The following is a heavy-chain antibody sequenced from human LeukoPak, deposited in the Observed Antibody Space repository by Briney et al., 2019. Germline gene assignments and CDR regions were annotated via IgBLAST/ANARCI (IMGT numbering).Heavy chain of an antibody. CDR3: AKDTEDTAMVIYYDSSGPDY. Sequence: PGRSLRLSCAASGFTFSSYGMHWVRQAPGKGLEWVAVISYDGSNKYYADSVKGRFTISRDNSKNTLYLQMNSMRAEDTAVYYCAKDTEDTAMVIYYDSSGPDYWGQGTLVTVSS. V-gene: IGHV3-30*18. CDR2: ISYDGSNK. D-gene: IGHD3-22*01. CDR1: GFTFSSYG. J-gene: IGHJ4*02.